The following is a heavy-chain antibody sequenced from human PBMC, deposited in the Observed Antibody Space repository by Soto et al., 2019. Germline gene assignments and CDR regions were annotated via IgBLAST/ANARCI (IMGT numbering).Heavy chain of an antibody. CDR2: IWYDGSNK. D-gene: IGHD6-19*01. Sequence: PGGSLRLSCAASGFTFSSYGMHWVRQAPGKGLEWVAVIWYDGSNKYYADSVKGRFTISRDNSKNTLYLQMNSLRAEDTAVYYCARDRQGIAVAGRDYWGQGTLVTVSS. V-gene: IGHV3-33*01. CDR3: ARDRQGIAVAGRDY. CDR1: GFTFSSYG. J-gene: IGHJ4*02.